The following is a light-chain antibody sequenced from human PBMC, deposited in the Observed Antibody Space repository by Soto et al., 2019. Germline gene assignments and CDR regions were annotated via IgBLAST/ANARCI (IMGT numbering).Light chain of an antibody. J-gene: IGKJ4*01. CDR2: GAS. CDR1: QGIGSN. V-gene: IGKV1-9*01. Sequence: IQLTQSPSSLSASGGDRVTITCRASQGIGSNLAWYLQKPGEAPKLLVYGASTLQGGVPSRFSGSGSGKLFTLTITSLQPEDFATYFCQQSNSYPLTFGGGTKVEIK. CDR3: QQSNSYPLT.